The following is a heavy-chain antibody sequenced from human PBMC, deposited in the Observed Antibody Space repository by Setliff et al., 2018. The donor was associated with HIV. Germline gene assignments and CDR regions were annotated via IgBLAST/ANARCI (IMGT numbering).Heavy chain of an antibody. D-gene: IGHD6-19*01. CDR3: AKDMNYNSDYPGVLGS. J-gene: IGHJ4*02. CDR2: IRYDGNDK. Sequence: PGGSLRLSCEASAFIFTTYGMHWVRQAPGKGLEWIAFIRYDGNDKYYADSVKGRFTISRDNSKNTLYLEMTSLRAEDTAVYHCAKDMNYNSDYPGVLGSWGRGTLVTVSS. V-gene: IGHV3-30*02. CDR1: AFIFTTYG.